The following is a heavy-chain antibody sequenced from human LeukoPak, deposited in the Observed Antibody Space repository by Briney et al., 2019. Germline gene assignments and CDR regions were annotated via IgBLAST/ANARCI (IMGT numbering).Heavy chain of an antibody. CDR1: GFTFSSYS. J-gene: IGHJ3*02. Sequence: GGSLRLSCAASGFTFSSYSMNWVRQAPGKGLEWVAVISYDGSNKYYADSVKGRFTISRDNSKNTLYLQMNSLRAEDTAVYYCARDGPKLWLDAFDIWGQGTMVTVSS. V-gene: IGHV3-30*03. CDR2: ISYDGSNK. CDR3: ARDGPKLWLDAFDI. D-gene: IGHD5-18*01.